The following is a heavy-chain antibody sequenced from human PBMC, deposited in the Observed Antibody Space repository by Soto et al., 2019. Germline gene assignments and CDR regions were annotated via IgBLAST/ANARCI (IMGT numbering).Heavy chain of an antibody. J-gene: IGHJ4*02. Sequence: QVQLVQSGAEVKKPGASVKVSCKASGYTFTNSYIHWVRQAPGRGLEWMALLNPNGGSTNYAQNCQVRATVTRDTSTSTVYMERTSLTSEDSAAYYCARNFAAGDYWGQGTLVTVSS. D-gene: IGHD6-13*01. CDR1: GYTFTNSY. V-gene: IGHV1-46*01. CDR3: ARNFAAGDY. CDR2: LNPNGGST.